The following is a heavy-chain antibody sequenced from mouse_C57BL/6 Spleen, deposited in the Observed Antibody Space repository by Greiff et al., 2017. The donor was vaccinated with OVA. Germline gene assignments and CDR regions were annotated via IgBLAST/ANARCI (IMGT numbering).Heavy chain of an antibody. J-gene: IGHJ4*01. CDR2: ISSGSSTI. D-gene: IGHD1-1*01. CDR1: GFTFSDYG. CDR3: ARHGSSLYYYAMDY. V-gene: IGHV5-17*01. Sequence: EVQLVESGGGLVKPGGSLKLSCAASGFTFSDYGMHWVRQAPEKGLEWVAYISSGSSTIYYADTVKGRFTISRANAKNTLFLQMTSLRSDDTAMYYCARHGSSLYYYAMDYWGQGTSVTVSS.